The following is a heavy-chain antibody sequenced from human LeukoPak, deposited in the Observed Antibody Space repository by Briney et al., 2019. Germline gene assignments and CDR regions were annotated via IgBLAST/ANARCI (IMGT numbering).Heavy chain of an antibody. J-gene: IGHJ5*02. CDR3: ARVIHYGDYFWFDP. CDR1: GFTFSSYE. V-gene: IGHV3-48*03. CDR2: ISSSGSTI. Sequence: PGGSLRLSCAASGFTFSSYEMNWVRQAPGKGLEWVSYISSSGSTIYYADSVKGRFTISRDNAKKSLYLQMNSLRVGDTAVYYCARVIHYGDYFWFDPWGQGTLVTVPS. D-gene: IGHD4-17*01.